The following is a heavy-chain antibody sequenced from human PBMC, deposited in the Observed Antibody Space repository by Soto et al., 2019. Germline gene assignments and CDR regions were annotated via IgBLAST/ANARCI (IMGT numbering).Heavy chain of an antibody. CDR1: GFAFRTYG. D-gene: IGHD2-2*01. V-gene: IGHV3-23*01. J-gene: IGHJ4*02. CDR3: AKDRGCSSATCYQAD. CDR2: INAGGRGA. Sequence: SGGSLRLSCVASGFAFRTYGMSWIRQTPGQGLEWVSAINAGGRGAYYADSVKGRFIISRDNSKNTLYLQMNSLRAEDSAVYYCAKDRGCSSATCYQADWGQGTLVTVSS.